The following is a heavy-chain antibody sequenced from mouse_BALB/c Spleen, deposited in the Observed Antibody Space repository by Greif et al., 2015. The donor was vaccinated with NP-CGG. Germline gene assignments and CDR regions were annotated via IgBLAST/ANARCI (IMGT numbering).Heavy chain of an antibody. V-gene: IGHV5-9-4*01. J-gene: IGHJ3*01. CDR3: ARDRYDYDGVFAY. D-gene: IGHD2-4*01. Sequence: EVKLVESGGGLVKPGGSLKLSCVASGFTFSSYAMSWVRQSPEKRLEWVAEISSGGSYTYYPDTVTGRFTISRDNAKNTLYLEMSSLRSEDTAMYYCARDRYDYDGVFAYWGQGTLVTVSA. CDR1: GFTFSSYA. CDR2: ISSGGSYT.